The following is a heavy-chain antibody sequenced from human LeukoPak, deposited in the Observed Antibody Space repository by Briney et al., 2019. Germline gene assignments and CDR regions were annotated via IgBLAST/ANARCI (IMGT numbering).Heavy chain of an antibody. CDR2: ISSSSSTI. CDR1: GFTFSSYS. CDR3: ARDSDSTYYYDSSGYYYSYFDY. V-gene: IGHV3-48*02. Sequence: GGSLRLSCAASGFTFSSYSMNWVRQAPGKGLEWVSYISSSSSTIYYADSVKGRFTISRDNAKNSLYLRMNSLRDEDTAVYYCARDSDSTYYYDSSGYYYSYFDYWGQGTLVTVSS. J-gene: IGHJ4*02. D-gene: IGHD3-22*01.